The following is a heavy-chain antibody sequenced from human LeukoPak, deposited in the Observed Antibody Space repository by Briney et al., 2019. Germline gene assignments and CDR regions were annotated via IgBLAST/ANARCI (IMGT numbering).Heavy chain of an antibody. CDR2: IYSGGNT. Sequence: GGSLRLSCAASGFTVSSNYMSWVRQAPGKGLEWDSVIYSGGNTYYADSVKGRFTISRDNSKNTLYLQMNSLRGEDTAVYYCVRDEGFHGSGSNWGQGTLVTVSS. CDR3: VRDEGFHGSGSN. V-gene: IGHV3-66*01. J-gene: IGHJ4*02. CDR1: GFTVSSNY. D-gene: IGHD3-10*01.